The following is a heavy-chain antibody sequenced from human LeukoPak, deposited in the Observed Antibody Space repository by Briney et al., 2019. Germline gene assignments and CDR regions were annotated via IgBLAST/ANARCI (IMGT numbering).Heavy chain of an antibody. Sequence: VSVKVSCKASGYTFTSYGISWVRQAPGQGLEWMGWISAYNGNTNYAQKLQGRVTMTTDTSTSTAYMELRSLRSDDTAVYYCARFVEYSSSSGEFDPWGHGTLVTVSS. J-gene: IGHJ5*02. CDR3: ARFVEYSSSSGEFDP. D-gene: IGHD6-6*01. CDR2: ISAYNGNT. CDR1: GYTFTSYG. V-gene: IGHV1-18*01.